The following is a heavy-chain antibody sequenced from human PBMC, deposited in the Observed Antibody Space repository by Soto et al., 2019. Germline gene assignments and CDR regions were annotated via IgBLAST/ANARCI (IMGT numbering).Heavy chain of an antibody. D-gene: IGHD2-8*01. J-gene: IGHJ4*02. Sequence: PGGSLRLSCAASRFTFRSYAMNWVRQAPGKGLEWVSAISGSGGSTYYADSVKGRFTISRDNSKNTLYLQMNSLRAEDTAVYYCAENRLSMVFGPRDFDSWGQGTLVTVSS. CDR3: AENRLSMVFGPRDFDS. CDR1: RFTFRSYA. CDR2: ISGSGGST. V-gene: IGHV3-23*01.